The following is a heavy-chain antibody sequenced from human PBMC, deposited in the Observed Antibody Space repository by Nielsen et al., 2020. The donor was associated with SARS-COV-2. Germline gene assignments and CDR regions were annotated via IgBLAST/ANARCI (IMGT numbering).Heavy chain of an antibody. J-gene: IGHJ4*02. CDR3: AKLPRWDIVVVPAGYFDY. D-gene: IGHD2-2*01. CDR2: ISYDGSNK. Sequence: GGSLRLSCAASGFTFSSYAMHWVRQAPGKGLEWVAVISYDGSNKYYADSVKGRFTISRDNSKNTLYLQMNSLRAEDTAVYYCAKLPRWDIVVVPAGYFDYWGQGTLVTVSS. CDR1: GFTFSSYA. V-gene: IGHV3-30-3*02.